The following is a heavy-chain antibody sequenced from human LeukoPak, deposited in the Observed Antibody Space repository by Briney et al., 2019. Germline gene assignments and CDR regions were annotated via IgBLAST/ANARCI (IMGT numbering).Heavy chain of an antibody. CDR3: ARVSGFRVY. Sequence: GGSLRLSCAASGFAVSSNYMSWVRQAPGKGLEWVSVLYSGGNTYYTDSVKGRFTISRDNSKNTLYLQMNSLRGEDTAVYYCARVSGFRVYWGQGTLVTVS. CDR1: GFAVSSNY. CDR2: LYSGGNT. D-gene: IGHD3-3*01. V-gene: IGHV3-53*01. J-gene: IGHJ4*02.